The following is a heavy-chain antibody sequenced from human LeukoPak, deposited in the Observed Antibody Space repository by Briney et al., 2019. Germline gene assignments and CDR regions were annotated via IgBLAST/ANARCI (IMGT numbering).Heavy chain of an antibody. CDR2: ISSSGAST. Sequence: GGSLRLSCAASGFSFSVYEIHWVRQAPGKGLEWISDISSSGASTYYADSVKGRFTISRDNAKNSLYLQMNSLRAEDTAVYYCTTLTVATHFDYWGQGTLVTVSS. D-gene: IGHD5-12*01. CDR3: TTLTVATHFDY. CDR1: GFSFSVYE. J-gene: IGHJ4*02. V-gene: IGHV3-48*03.